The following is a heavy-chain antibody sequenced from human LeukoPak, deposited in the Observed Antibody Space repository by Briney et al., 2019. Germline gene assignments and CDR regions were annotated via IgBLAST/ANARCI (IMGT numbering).Heavy chain of an antibody. D-gene: IGHD6-13*01. Sequence: SETLSLTCTVSGGSISSGGYYWSWIRQHPGKGLEWIGYIYYSGSTYYNPSLKSRVTISVDTPKNQVSLKLSSVTAADTAVYYCARGAIAGENDYWGQGTLVTVSS. CDR3: ARGAIAGENDY. CDR2: IYYSGST. V-gene: IGHV4-31*03. CDR1: GGSISSGGYY. J-gene: IGHJ4*02.